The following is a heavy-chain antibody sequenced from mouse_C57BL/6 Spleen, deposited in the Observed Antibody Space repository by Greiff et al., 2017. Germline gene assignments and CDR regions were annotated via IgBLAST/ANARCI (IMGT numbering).Heavy chain of an antibody. D-gene: IGHD2-2*01. V-gene: IGHV1-15*01. CDR1: GYTFTDYE. CDR3: TIYYGYDGAWFAY. Sequence: VQLQESGAELVRPGASVTLSCKASGYTFTDYEMHWVKQTPVHGLAWIGAIDPETGGTAYNQKFKGKAILTADKSSSTAYMELRSLTSEDSAVYYCTIYYGYDGAWFAYWGQGTLVTVSA. J-gene: IGHJ3*01. CDR2: IDPETGGT.